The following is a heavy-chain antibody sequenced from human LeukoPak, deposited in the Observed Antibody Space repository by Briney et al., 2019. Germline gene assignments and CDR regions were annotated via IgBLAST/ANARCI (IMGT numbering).Heavy chain of an antibody. D-gene: IGHD3-3*01. CDR3: ASSSERDYDFWSGYPLGY. J-gene: IGHJ4*02. CDR1: GFTFSGHN. Sequence: GGSLRLSCAASGFTFSGHNMNWVRQAPGKGLEWVSSISSSSSYIYYADSVKGRFTISRDNAKNSLYLQMNSLRAEDTAVYYCASSSERDYDFWSGYPLGYWGQGTLATVSS. CDR2: ISSSSSYI. V-gene: IGHV3-21*01.